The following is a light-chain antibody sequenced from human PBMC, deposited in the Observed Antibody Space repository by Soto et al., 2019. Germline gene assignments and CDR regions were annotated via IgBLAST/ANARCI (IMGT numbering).Light chain of an antibody. J-gene: IGKJ4*01. CDR3: QQYSSSPLT. V-gene: IGKV3-20*01. CDR2: GAS. CDR1: QSVSSSY. Sequence: EIVLTQSPGTLSLSPGERATLSCRASQSVSSSYLAWYQQKPGQAPRLLIYGASSRATGIPDRFSGSGSGTHLTLTISRLEPEDFVLYYCQQYSSSPLTFGGGTKVEIK.